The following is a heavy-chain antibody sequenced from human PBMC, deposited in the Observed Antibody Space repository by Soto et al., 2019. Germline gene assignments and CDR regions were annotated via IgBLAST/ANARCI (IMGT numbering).Heavy chain of an antibody. CDR2: IYYSGST. CDR3: ARGRRSGSYYSRFDY. V-gene: IGHV4-59*01. J-gene: IGHJ4*02. Sequence: TSETLSLTCTVSGGSISSYYWSWIRQSPGKGLEWIGYIYYSGSTNYNPSLKSRVTISVDTSKNQFSLKLSSVTAADTAVYYCARGRRSGSYYSRFDYWGQGTLVTVSS. D-gene: IGHD1-26*01. CDR1: GGSISSYY.